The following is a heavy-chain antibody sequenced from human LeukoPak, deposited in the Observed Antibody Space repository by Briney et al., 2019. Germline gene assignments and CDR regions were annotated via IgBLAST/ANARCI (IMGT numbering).Heavy chain of an antibody. J-gene: IGHJ6*02. CDR3: ARDGSSSWTDYGMDV. CDR2: IYTSGGT. D-gene: IGHD6-13*01. CDR1: GGSISSGSYY. Sequence: SQTLSLTCTVSGGSISSGSYYWSWIRQPAGTGLEWIGRIYTSGGTNYNPSLKSRVTISVDTSKNQFSLKLSSVTAADTAVYYCARDGSSSWTDYGMDVWGQGTTVTVSS. V-gene: IGHV4-61*02.